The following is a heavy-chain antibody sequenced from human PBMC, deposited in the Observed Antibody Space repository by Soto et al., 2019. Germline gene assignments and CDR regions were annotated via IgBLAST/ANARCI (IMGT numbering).Heavy chain of an antibody. V-gene: IGHV3-21*01. Sequence: GGSLRLSCAASGFTFSSYSMNWVRQAPGKGLEWVSSISSSSSYIYYADSVKGRFTISRDNAKNSLYLQMNSLRAEDTAVYYCARYGSGTSYYYYMDVWGKGTTVTVSS. CDR2: ISSSSSYI. D-gene: IGHD3-10*01. CDR1: GFTFSSYS. J-gene: IGHJ6*03. CDR3: ARYGSGTSYYYYMDV.